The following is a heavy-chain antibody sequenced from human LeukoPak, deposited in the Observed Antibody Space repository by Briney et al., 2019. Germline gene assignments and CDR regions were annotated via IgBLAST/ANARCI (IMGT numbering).Heavy chain of an antibody. V-gene: IGHV3-30*02. CDR2: IRYDGSNK. CDR1: GFTFSSYG. Sequence: GGSLRLSCAASGFTFSSYGMHWVRQAPGKGLEWVAFIRYDGSNKYYADSVKGRFTISRDNSKNTLYLQMYSLRAEDTAVYYCAKDTRGNDGGWGQGTMVTVSP. J-gene: IGHJ3*01. CDR3: AKDTRGNDGG. D-gene: IGHD1-1*01.